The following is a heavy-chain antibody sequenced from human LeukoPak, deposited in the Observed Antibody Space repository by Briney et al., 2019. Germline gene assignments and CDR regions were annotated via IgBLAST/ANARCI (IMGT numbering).Heavy chain of an antibody. J-gene: IGHJ4*02. CDR2: FDPEDGET. V-gene: IGHV1-24*01. D-gene: IGHD3-3*01. Sequence: AASVKVSCKVSGYTLTELSMHWVRQAPGKELEWMGGFDPEDGETIYAQKFQGRVAMTEDTSTDTAYMELSSLRSEDTAVYYCATGVITIFGVVISFLRYWGQGTLVTVSS. CDR1: GYTLTELS. CDR3: ATGVITIFGVVISFLRY.